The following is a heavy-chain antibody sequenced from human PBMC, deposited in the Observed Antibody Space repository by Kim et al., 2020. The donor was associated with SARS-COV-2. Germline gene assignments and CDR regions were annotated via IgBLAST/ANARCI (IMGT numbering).Heavy chain of an antibody. J-gene: IGHJ4*02. Sequence: YYVDSLKGRLTISRDNAKNSLYLPMNSLRAEDTAVYYCARDPSDHIAHFDYWGQGTLVTVSS. D-gene: IGHD5-12*01. CDR3: ARDPSDHIAHFDY. V-gene: IGHV3-7*03.